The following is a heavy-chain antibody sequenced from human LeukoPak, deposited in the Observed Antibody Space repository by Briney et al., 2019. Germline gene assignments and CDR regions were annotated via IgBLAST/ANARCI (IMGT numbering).Heavy chain of an antibody. D-gene: IGHD2-21*02. Sequence: PGGSLRLSCAASGFTFSDYYMSWIRQAPVKGLEWVSAISGSGGSTYYADSVKGRFTISRDNSKNTLYVQMNSLRAEDTAVYYCAKGVGTFDYWGQGTLVTVSS. CDR1: GFTFSDYY. CDR3: AKGVGTFDY. V-gene: IGHV3-23*01. J-gene: IGHJ4*02. CDR2: ISGSGGST.